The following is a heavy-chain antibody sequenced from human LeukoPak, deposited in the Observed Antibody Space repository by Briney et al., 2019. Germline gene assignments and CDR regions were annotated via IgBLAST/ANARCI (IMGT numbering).Heavy chain of an antibody. Sequence: PGGSLRLSCAASGFTFSSYELNWVRQAPGKGLEWVGFIRSKPYGGTTEYAASVKGRFTISRDDSNSLAYLQMNSLKTEDTAVYYCTRGDYYDYWGQGTLVTVSS. CDR1: GFTFSSYE. J-gene: IGHJ4*02. V-gene: IGHV3-49*04. CDR3: TRGDYYDY. CDR2: IRSKPYGGTT.